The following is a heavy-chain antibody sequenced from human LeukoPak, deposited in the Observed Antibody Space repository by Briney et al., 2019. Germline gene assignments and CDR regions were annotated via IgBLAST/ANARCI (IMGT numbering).Heavy chain of an antibody. CDR1: GYTFTSYD. CDR2: MNPNSGNT. D-gene: IGHD6-13*01. V-gene: IGHV1-8*01. CDR3: ARGRGQQLDLGFDY. J-gene: IGHJ4*02. Sequence: ASVKVPCKASGYTFTSYDINWVRQATGQGLEWMGWMNPNSGNTGYAQKFQGRVTMTRNTSISTAYMELSSLRSEDTAVYYCARGRGQQLDLGFDYWGQGTLVTVSS.